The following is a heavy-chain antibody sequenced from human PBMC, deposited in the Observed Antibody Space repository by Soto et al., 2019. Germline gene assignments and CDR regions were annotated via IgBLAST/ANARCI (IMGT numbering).Heavy chain of an antibody. CDR2: INADNGNT. V-gene: IGHV1-3*01. Sequence: QVQLVQSGAEVKKPGASVKVSCKASGYTFTSYAMHWVRQAPGQRLEWMGWINADNGNTKYSQKFQGRVTITRDTSASTAYMELSSLRSEDTAVYYCARAPGDYYYYYMDVWGKGTTVTVSS. J-gene: IGHJ6*03. CDR3: ARAPGDYYYYYMDV. CDR1: GYTFTSYA.